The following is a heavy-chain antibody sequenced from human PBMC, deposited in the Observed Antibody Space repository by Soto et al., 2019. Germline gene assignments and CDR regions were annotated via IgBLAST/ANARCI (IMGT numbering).Heavy chain of an antibody. Sequence: GGSLRLSWAASGFTFSSYGMHWVRQAPGKGLEWVAVIWYDGSNKYYADSVKGRFTISRDNSKNTLYLQMNSLRAEDTAVYYCARDVFLLRAFDIWGQGTMVTVSS. CDR1: GFTFSSYG. CDR2: IWYDGSNK. D-gene: IGHD2-15*01. CDR3: ARDVFLLRAFDI. V-gene: IGHV3-33*01. J-gene: IGHJ3*02.